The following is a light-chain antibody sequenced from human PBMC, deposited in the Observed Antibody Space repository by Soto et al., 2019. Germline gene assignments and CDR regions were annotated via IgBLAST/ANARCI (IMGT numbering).Light chain of an antibody. CDR3: QQYYSSPLT. Sequence: DIVRSQSPDSLALSLGERAAINCKSSQSFLYSSNNKNYLAWYQQKPGQPPKLLIYWASTRESGVPDRFSGSGSGTDFTLTISSLQAEDVAAYYCQQYYSSPLTFGGGTKVDIK. CDR2: WAS. CDR1: QSFLYSSNNKNY. J-gene: IGKJ4*01. V-gene: IGKV4-1*01.